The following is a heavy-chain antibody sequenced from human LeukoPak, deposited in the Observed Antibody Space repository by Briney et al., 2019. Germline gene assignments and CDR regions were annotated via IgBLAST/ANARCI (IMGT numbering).Heavy chain of an antibody. CDR3: ARCFGYSNGWHYNYYYMDV. CDR1: GFFFSAYS. CDR2: ISNNGNL. J-gene: IGHJ6*03. Sequence: GGCLRLSCEASGFFFSAYSMNWVRQAPGKGLEWVSSISNNGNLFYADSVRGRFTISRDNTKNTLYLQMNSLRAEDTAVYYCARCFGYSNGWHYNYYYMDVWGRGTTVTVSS. D-gene: IGHD6-19*01. V-gene: IGHV3-69-1*01.